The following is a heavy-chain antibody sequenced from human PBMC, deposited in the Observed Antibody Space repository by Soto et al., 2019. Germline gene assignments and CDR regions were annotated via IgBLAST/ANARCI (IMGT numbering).Heavy chain of an antibody. CDR2: IDWDDDK. V-gene: IGHV2-70*01. J-gene: IGHJ6*02. CDR3: ARIPVFKTTHRDGYVRSGYYYGMDV. Sequence: SGPTLVKPTQTLTLTCTFSGFSLSTSGMCVSWIRQPPGKALEWLALIDWDDDKYYSTSLKTRLTISKDTSKNQVVLTMTNMDPVDTATYYCARIPVFKTTHRDGYVRSGYYYGMDVWGQGTTVTVSS. D-gene: IGHD5-12*01. CDR1: GFSLSTSGMC.